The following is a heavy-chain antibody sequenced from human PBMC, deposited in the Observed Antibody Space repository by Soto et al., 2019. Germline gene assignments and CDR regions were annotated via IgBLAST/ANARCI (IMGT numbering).Heavy chain of an antibody. V-gene: IGHV2-70*04. CDR1: GFSLSTSGMR. Sequence: SGPTLVNPTQTLTLTCTFSGFSLSTSGMRVSWIRQPPGKALQWLARIDWDDDKFYTTSLRTRLTISKDTSKNQVVLTMTNMDPVDAATYYCAKTGTDGSWFDPWGQGTLVTVSS. CDR3: AKTGTDGSWFDP. J-gene: IGHJ5*02. D-gene: IGHD1-1*01. CDR2: IDWDDDK.